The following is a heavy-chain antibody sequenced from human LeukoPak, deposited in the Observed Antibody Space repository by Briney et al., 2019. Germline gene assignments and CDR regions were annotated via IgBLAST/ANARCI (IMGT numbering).Heavy chain of an antibody. CDR2: IYPGDSDT. D-gene: IGHD5-18*01. CDR3: ARRGEAMDPFDY. Sequence: GESLKISCKGSGYSFTRYWIGWVRPMPGKGLEWMGIIYPGDSDTRYNASFQGQVTISADKSINTAYLQWSSLKASDTAIYYCARRGEAMDPFDYWGQGTLVTVSS. V-gene: IGHV5-51*01. J-gene: IGHJ4*02. CDR1: GYSFTRYW.